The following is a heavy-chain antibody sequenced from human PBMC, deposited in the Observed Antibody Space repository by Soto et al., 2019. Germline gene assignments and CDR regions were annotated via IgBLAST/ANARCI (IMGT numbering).Heavy chain of an antibody. CDR2: IIPIFGTA. CDR1: GGTFSSYA. D-gene: IGHD2-21*01. V-gene: IGHV1-69*06. J-gene: IGHJ6*02. Sequence: QVQLVQSGAEVKKPGSSVKVSCKASGGTFSSYAISWVRQAPGQGLEWMGGIIPIFGTANYAQKFQGRVTITEDKSTSTAYMELSSLRSEDTAVYYCAREVMATNPHYYGMDVWGQGTTVTVSS. CDR3: AREVMATNPHYYGMDV.